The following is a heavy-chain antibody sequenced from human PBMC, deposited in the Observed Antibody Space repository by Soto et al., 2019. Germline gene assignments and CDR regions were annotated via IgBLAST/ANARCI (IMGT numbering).Heavy chain of an antibody. CDR3: ARHYLTTVNNWFDP. D-gene: IGHD4-4*01. Sequence: SETLSLTXTVSGGSISSSSYYWGWIRQPPGKGLEWIGSIYYSGSTYYSPSLKSRVTMSVDASKNQFSLKLSSVTAADTAVYYCARHYLTTVNNWFDPWGQGTLVTVSS. CDR1: GGSISSSSYY. V-gene: IGHV4-39*01. CDR2: IYYSGST. J-gene: IGHJ5*02.